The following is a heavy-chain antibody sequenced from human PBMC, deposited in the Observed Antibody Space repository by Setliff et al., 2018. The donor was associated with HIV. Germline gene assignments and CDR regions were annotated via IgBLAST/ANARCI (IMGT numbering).Heavy chain of an antibody. CDR3: ATRVVVAATLAEYDY. CDR1: GFTFSSYW. CDR2: INQDGREK. V-gene: IGHV3-7*01. D-gene: IGHD2-15*01. J-gene: IGHJ4*02. Sequence: GGSLRLSCAASGFTFSSYWVSWVRQAPGKGLQWVANINQDGREKYYVDSVKGRFTISRDNAKNSLYLQMNSLRAEDTAVYYCATRVVVAATLAEYDYWGQGTLVTVSS.